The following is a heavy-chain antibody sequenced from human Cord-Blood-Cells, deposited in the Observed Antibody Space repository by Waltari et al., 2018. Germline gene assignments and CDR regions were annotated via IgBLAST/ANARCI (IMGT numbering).Heavy chain of an antibody. CDR1: GGSISSSSYY. V-gene: IGHV4-39*01. CDR3: AKYCRGLYWYFDA. Sequence: QLQLQESGPGLVKPSETLSLTCTVSGGSISSSSYYWGWIRQPPGKGLEWIGSIYYSGSTYYNPARKSRGKNTVDTSKNQFPLKLDSGAAAGTAVYFCAKYCRGLYWYFDAWGRCTLV. CDR2: IYYSGST. J-gene: IGHJ2*01. D-gene: IGHD6-19*01.